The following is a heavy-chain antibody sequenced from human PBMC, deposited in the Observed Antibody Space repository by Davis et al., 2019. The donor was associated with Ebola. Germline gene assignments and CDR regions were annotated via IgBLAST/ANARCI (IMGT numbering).Heavy chain of an antibody. D-gene: IGHD3-10*01. J-gene: IGHJ6*04. Sequence: GGSLRLSCAASGFTFSSYAMSWVRQAPGKGLEWVSAISGSGGSAYYADSVKGRFTISRDNSKNTLYLQMNSLRAEDTAVYYCASQITMVRGVNYYYGMDVWGKGTTVTVSP. V-gene: IGHV3-23*01. CDR2: ISGSGGSA. CDR1: GFTFSSYA. CDR3: ASQITMVRGVNYYYGMDV.